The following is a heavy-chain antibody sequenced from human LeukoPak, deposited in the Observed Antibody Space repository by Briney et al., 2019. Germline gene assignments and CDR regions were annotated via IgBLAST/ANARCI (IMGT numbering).Heavy chain of an antibody. CDR3: ARWRVIAAAGIDY. Sequence: EXXSLTCAVYGGSFSGYYWSWIRQPPGKGLEWIGEINHSGSTDYNPSLKSRVTISVDTSKNQFSLKLSSVTAADTAVYYCARWRVIAAAGIDYWGQGTLVTVSS. D-gene: IGHD6-13*01. V-gene: IGHV4-34*01. CDR2: INHSGST. CDR1: GGSFSGYY. J-gene: IGHJ4*02.